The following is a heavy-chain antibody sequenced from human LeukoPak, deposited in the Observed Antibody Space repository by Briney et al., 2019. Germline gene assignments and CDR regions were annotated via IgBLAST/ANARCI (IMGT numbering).Heavy chain of an antibody. J-gene: IGHJ4*02. Sequence: PGGSLRLSCAASGFTFSSYEMNWVRQAPGKGLEWVSYISSSSSTIYYADSVKGRFTISRDNAKNSLYLQMNSLRAEDTAVYYCARETRGYGDHSGLDYWGQGTLVTVSS. V-gene: IGHV3-48*03. CDR3: ARETRGYGDHSGLDY. D-gene: IGHD4-17*01. CDR2: ISSSSSTI. CDR1: GFTFSSYE.